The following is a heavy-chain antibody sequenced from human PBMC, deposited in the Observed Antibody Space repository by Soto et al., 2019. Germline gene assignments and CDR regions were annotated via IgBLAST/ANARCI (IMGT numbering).Heavy chain of an antibody. CDR3: ARSQGSSTSLEIYYYYYYGMDV. Sequence: ASVKVSCKASGYTFTSYDINWVRQATGQGLEWMGWMNPISGNTSYAQKFQGRVTIATDESTSTAYMELSSLRSEDTAVYYCARSQGSSTSLEIYYYYYYGMDVWGQGTTVTVSS. V-gene: IGHV1-8*01. J-gene: IGHJ6*02. CDR1: GYTFTSYD. CDR2: MNPISGNT. D-gene: IGHD2-2*01.